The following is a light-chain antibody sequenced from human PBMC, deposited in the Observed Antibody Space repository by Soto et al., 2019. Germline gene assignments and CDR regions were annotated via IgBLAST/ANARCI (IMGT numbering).Light chain of an antibody. J-gene: IGKJ5*01. V-gene: IGKV1-39*01. CDR1: QTISSY. CDR3: QQRYSTSIT. Sequence: DIQMTQSPSSLYASVGDRVTITCRASQTISSYLNWYQQNPGKAPKLLIYAAASLQRGVPSRLSDSGSGTDFTRTISSLQPEDFATYSCQQRYSTSITFGQGTRLEIK. CDR2: AAA.